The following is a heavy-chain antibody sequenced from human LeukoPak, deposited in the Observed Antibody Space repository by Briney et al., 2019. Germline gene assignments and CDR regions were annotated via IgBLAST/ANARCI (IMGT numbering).Heavy chain of an antibody. CDR1: GFTFSSYS. CDR2: INSSSSYI. J-gene: IGHJ4*02. CDR3: ARDLGVPAETLDY. Sequence: GGSLRLSCAASGFTFSSYSMNWVRQAPGKGLEWVSSINSSSSYIYYADSMKGRFTISRDNAKNSLYLQMNSLRAEDTAVYYCARDLGVPAETLDYWGQGTLVTVSS. D-gene: IGHD2-2*01. V-gene: IGHV3-21*01.